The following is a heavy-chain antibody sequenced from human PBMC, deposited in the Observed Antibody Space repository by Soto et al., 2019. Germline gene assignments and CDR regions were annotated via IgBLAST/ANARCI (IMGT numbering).Heavy chain of an antibody. D-gene: IGHD3-3*01. CDR2: IIPICGTA. CDR3: ARDRPTSRVRFFDFDL. V-gene: IGHV1-69*01. Sequence: QVQLVQSGAEVKKPGSSVKVSCKASGGTFSSYAISWVRQAPGQGLEWMGGIIPICGTANYAQKFQGRVTITADESTSTAYMELSSLRSEDTAVYYCARDRPTSRVRFFDFDLWGRGTLVTVSS. J-gene: IGHJ2*01. CDR1: GGTFSSYA.